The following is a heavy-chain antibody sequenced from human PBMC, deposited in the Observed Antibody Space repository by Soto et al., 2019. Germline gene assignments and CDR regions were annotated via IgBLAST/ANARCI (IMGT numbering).Heavy chain of an antibody. Sequence: SETLSLTCTVSVGSISGSGYYWGWIRQPPGKGLEWIGSIYYNGITYYNLSLKSRVAISVDTSKTQLSLRLRSVTAADTAVYYCATTSGLAPGGSFDYWGRGTLVTVSS. CDR2: IYYNGIT. CDR3: ATTSGLAPGGSFDY. CDR1: VGSISGSGYY. V-gene: IGHV4-39*01. D-gene: IGHD6-13*01. J-gene: IGHJ4*02.